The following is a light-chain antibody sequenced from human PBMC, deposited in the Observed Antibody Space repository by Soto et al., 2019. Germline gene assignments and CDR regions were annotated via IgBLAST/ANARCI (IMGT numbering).Light chain of an antibody. Sequence: EIVLTQSPATLSLSPGERATLSCRATQSVSSYLAWYQHQPGQAPRLLISDASNRATGIPARFSGSVAGTDFTLSISCLEPEDFAVYYCQQRSTWPLTFGGGTKVEIK. CDR3: QQRSTWPLT. V-gene: IGKV3-11*01. CDR1: QSVSSY. CDR2: DAS. J-gene: IGKJ4*01.